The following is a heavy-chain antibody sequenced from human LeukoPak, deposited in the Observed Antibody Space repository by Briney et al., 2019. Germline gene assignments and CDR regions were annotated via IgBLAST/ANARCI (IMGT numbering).Heavy chain of an antibody. D-gene: IGHD2-2*01. J-gene: IGHJ3*02. CDR3: ARIGYCSSTSCRSDAFDI. CDR1: GGSISSSNYY. Sequence: SETLSLTCTVSGGSISSSNYYCGWIRQPPGKGLEWIGSMSDSGSTYYNPSLNSRVTISIDTSKNQFSLKLSSVTAADTAVYYCARIGYCSSTSCRSDAFDIWGQGTMVTVSS. CDR2: MSDSGST. V-gene: IGHV4-39*07.